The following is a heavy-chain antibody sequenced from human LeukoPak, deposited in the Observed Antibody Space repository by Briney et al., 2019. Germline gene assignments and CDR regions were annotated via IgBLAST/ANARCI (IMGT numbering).Heavy chain of an antibody. CDR3: ARAAAAAGSWDY. V-gene: IGHV3-21*01. CDR2: ISSSSSYI. Sequence: GGSLRLSCAASGFTFSRYSMNWVRQAPGKGLEWVSSISSSSSYIYYADSVKGRFTISRDNAKNSLYLQMNSLRAEDTAVYYCARAAAAAGSWDYWGQGTLVTVSS. J-gene: IGHJ4*02. CDR1: GFTFSRYS. D-gene: IGHD6-13*01.